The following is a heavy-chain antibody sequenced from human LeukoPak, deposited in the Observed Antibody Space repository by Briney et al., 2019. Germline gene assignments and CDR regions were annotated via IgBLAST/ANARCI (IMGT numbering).Heavy chain of an antibody. V-gene: IGHV3-23*01. CDR3: AKDGMTTGYSRYYYYMDV. Sequence: GGSLRLSCAASGVSFSSCAMSWVRQAPGKGLEWVSAISGSGGSTYYADSVKGRFTISRDNSKNTLYLQMNSLRAEDTAVYYCAKDGMTTGYSRYYYYMDVWGKGTTVTVSS. J-gene: IGHJ6*03. CDR2: ISGSGGST. D-gene: IGHD3-9*01. CDR1: GVSFSSCA.